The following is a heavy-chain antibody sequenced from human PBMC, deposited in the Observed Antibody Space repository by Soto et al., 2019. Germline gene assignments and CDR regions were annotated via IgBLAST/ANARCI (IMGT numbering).Heavy chain of an antibody. CDR3: ARLKSFNGRFGFDY. D-gene: IGHD3-16*01. CDR1: GGSISSYY. V-gene: IGHV4-59*08. Sequence: SETLSLTCTVSGGSISSYYWSWIRQPPGKGLEWIGYIYYSGSTNYNPSLKSRVTISVDTSKNQFSLKLSSVTAADTAVYYCARLKSFNGRFGFDYWGQGTLVTVSS. CDR2: IYYSGST. J-gene: IGHJ4*02.